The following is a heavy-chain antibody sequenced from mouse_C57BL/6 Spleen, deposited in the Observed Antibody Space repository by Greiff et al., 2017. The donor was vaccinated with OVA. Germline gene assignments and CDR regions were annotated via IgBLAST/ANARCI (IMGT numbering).Heavy chain of an antibody. D-gene: IGHD2-4*01. Sequence: LVESGPELVKPGASVKISCKASGYAFSSSWMNWVKQRPGKGLEWIGRIYPGDGDTNYNGRFKGKATLTADKSSSTAYMQLSSLTSEDSAVYFCARYDYDCYYFDYWGQGTTLTVSS. CDR3: ARYDYDCYYFDY. J-gene: IGHJ2*01. CDR2: IYPGDGDT. V-gene: IGHV1-82*01. CDR1: GYAFSSSW.